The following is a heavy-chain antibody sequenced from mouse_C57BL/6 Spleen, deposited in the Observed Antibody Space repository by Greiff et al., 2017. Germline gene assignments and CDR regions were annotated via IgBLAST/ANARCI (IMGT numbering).Heavy chain of an antibody. V-gene: IGHV1-59*01. J-gene: IGHJ3*01. CDR2: IDPSDSYT. CDR1: GYTFTSYW. CDR3: APSLISAGFAY. Sequence: VQLQQPGAELVRPGTSVTLSCKASGYTFTSYWMHWVKQRPGQGLAWIGVIDPSDSYTNYNQKFKGKATLTVDTSSSTAYMQLSSLTSEDSAVXYCAPSLISAGFAYWGQGTLVTVSA. D-gene: IGHD1-1*01.